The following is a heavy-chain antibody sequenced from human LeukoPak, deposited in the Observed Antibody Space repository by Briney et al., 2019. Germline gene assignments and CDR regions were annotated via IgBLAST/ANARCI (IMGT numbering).Heavy chain of an antibody. CDR2: INHSGST. V-gene: IGHV4-39*06. J-gene: IGHJ4*02. CDR1: GGSISSGPYY. CDR3: ARRPLVMITCGGVIRMGHFDY. D-gene: IGHD3-16*02. Sequence: SETLSLTCTVSGGSISSGPYYWGWIRQPPGKGLEWDGEINHSGSTNYNPSLKTRVTISVDASKNQFTLKLSSVTAADTAVYYCARRPLVMITCGGVIRMGHFDYWGQGTLVTVSS.